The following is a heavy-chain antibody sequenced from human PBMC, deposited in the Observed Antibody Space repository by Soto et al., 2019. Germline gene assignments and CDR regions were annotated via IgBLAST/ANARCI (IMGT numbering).Heavy chain of an antibody. D-gene: IGHD1-26*01. J-gene: IGHJ6*02. CDR3: AKVSGSYYYGMDV. Sequence: AGSLRLSCAVSGFTFNSYSMNWVRQAPGKGLEWVSSISSFSNYMYYTDSVKGRFTISRDNARNSLYLQMNSLRAEDTAVYYCAKVSGSYYYGMDVWGQGTTVTVSS. CDR1: GFTFNSYS. V-gene: IGHV3-21*01. CDR2: ISSFSNYM.